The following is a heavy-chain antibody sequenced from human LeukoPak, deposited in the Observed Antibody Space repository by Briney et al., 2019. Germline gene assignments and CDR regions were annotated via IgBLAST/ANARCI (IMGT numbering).Heavy chain of an antibody. CDR3: ARASTLYSSSWYWFDP. Sequence: GDSLKICCKGSGYTFTSYWIGWVRQMPGKGLEWIGIIYPGGSDTRYSPSFQGQVTISADKSISTAYLQWSSLKASYTAMYYCARASTLYSSSWYWFDPWGQGTLVTVSS. V-gene: IGHV5-51*01. D-gene: IGHD6-13*01. CDR2: IYPGGSDT. J-gene: IGHJ5*02. CDR1: GYTFTSYW.